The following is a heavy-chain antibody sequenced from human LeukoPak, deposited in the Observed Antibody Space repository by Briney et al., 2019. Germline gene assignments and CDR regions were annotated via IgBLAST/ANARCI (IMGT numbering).Heavy chain of an antibody. CDR3: ARQVRDSSPGLYFDY. V-gene: IGHV4-34*01. CDR2: INHSGST. D-gene: IGHD3-22*01. J-gene: IGHJ4*02. Sequence: SETLSLTCAGYGGSFSGYYWSWIRQPPGKGLEWIGEINHSGSTNYNPSLKSRVTISVDTSKNQFSLKLSSVTAADTAVYYCARQVRDSSPGLYFDYWGQGTLVTVSS. CDR1: GGSFSGYY.